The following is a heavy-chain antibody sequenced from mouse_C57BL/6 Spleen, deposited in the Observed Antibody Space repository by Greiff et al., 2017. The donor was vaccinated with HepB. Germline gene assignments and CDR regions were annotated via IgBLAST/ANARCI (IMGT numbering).Heavy chain of an antibody. CDR3: ARKGYYYGSSYAMDY. V-gene: IGHV1-26*01. CDR1: GYTFTDYY. CDR2: INPNNGGT. Sequence: EVQLQQSGPELVKPGASVKISCKASGYTFTDYYMNWVKQSHGKSLEWIGDINPNNGGTSYNQKFKGKATLTVDKSSSTAYMELRSLTSEDSAVYYCARKGYYYGSSYAMDYWGQGTSVTVSS. D-gene: IGHD1-1*01. J-gene: IGHJ4*01.